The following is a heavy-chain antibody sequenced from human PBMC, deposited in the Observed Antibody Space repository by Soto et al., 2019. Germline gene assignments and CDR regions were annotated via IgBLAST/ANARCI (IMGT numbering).Heavy chain of an antibody. CDR2: IYYSGST. V-gene: IGHV4-39*01. CDR1: GGSISSSRYY. CDR3: ARQGPHGANWVRYFDP. Sequence: PSETLSLTCTVSGGSISSSRYYWGWVRQPPGKGLEWIGSIYYSGSTYYNPSLKSRVTISVDTSKNQFSLKLSSVTAADTAVYYCARQGPHGANWVRYFDPWGQGTLVTVSS. J-gene: IGHJ4*02. D-gene: IGHD7-27*01.